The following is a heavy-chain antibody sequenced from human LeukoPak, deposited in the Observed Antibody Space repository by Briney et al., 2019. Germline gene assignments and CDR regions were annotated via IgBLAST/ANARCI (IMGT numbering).Heavy chain of an antibody. D-gene: IGHD3-10*01. J-gene: IGHJ5*02. CDR2: IIPIFGTA. CDR1: GGTFSSYA. V-gene: IGHV1-69*13. CDR3: AREDYYGSGSYWP. Sequence: GASVKVSCKASGGTFSSYAISWVRQAPGQGLEWMGGIIPIFGTANYAQKFQGRVTITADESTSTAYMELSSLRSENTAVYYCAREDYYGSGSYWPCGQGTLVTVSS.